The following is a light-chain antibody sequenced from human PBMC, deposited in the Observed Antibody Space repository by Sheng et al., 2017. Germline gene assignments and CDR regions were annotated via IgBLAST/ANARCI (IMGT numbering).Light chain of an antibody. V-gene: IGKV3-11*01. CDR1: QSVSSH. CDR3: QQRYKWPLT. J-gene: IGKJ4*01. CDR2: DAS. Sequence: EIMLTQSPATLSLSPGERATLSCRANQSVSSHLAWYQQKPGQTPRLLICDASNRAAGIPTRFSGSGSGTDFTLTISTLEPEDVAVYYCQQRYKWPLTFGGGTKVEI.